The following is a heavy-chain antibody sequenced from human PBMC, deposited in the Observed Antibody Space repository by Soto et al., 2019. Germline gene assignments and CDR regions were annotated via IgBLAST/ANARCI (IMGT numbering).Heavy chain of an antibody. D-gene: IGHD6-13*01. Sequence: QVQLVQSGAEVKKPGASVKVSCKASGYTFIKYPMHWVRQAPGQGLEWMGIINPGGGSTSYAQKFQSRVTLTRDTSTSTVHMELSSLISEDTAVYYCARVSGRNRSWRDAFDFWGQGTRVTVSS. CDR2: INPGGGST. V-gene: IGHV1-46*03. J-gene: IGHJ3*01. CDR1: GYTFIKYP. CDR3: ARVSGRNRSWRDAFDF.